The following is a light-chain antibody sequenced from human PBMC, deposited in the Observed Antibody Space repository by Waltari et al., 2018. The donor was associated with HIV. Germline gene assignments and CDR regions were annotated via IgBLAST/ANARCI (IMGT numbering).Light chain of an antibody. CDR2: EDS. CDR1: ALAEKF. Sequence: SYDLMQPPSMSVSPGQTANITCSGFALAEKFVYWYHQESGRAPKLVIYEDSRRPPAIPERFFGSRSGTVATLSISPARLEDDGDYYCYSTDTSGTQRVFGGGTRVTVL. J-gene: IGLJ3*02. V-gene: IGLV3-10*01. CDR3: YSTDTSGTQRV.